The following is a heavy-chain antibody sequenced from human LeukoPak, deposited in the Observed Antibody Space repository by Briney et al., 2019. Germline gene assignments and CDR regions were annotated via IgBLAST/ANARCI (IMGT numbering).Heavy chain of an antibody. D-gene: IGHD4-17*01. CDR1: GGSISSSSYY. V-gene: IGHV4-39*01. Sequence: PSETLSLTCNVSGGSISSSSYYWSWIRQPPGKGLEWIGEINHSGSTNYNPSLKSRVTISVDTSKNQFSLNLSSVTAADTAVYYCARLPTVTFFDYWGQGTLVTVSS. J-gene: IGHJ4*02. CDR3: ARLPTVTFFDY. CDR2: INHSGST.